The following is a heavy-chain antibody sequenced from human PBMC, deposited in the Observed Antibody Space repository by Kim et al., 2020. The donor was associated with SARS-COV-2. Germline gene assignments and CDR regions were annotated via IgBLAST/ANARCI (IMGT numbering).Heavy chain of an antibody. J-gene: IGHJ4*02. V-gene: IGHV3-30*01. Sequence: YENAMTGRFTIPRDNSKNTMYLQMNSLRAEDTAVYYCARDPSLGPPFFDYWGQGTLVTVSS. CDR3: ARDPSLGPPFFDY.